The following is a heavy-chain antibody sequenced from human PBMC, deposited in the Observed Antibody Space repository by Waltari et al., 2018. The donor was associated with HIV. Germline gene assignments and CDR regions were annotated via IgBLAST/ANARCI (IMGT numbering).Heavy chain of an antibody. Sequence: QVQLVESGGGVVQPGGSLRLSCAASGFTFSSYGMHWVRQAPGKGLEWVAFIRYDGSNKYYADSVKGRFTISRDNSKNTLYLQMNSLRAEDTAVYYCAKDTYSSGWCLDYWGQGTLVTVSS. CDR2: IRYDGSNK. D-gene: IGHD6-19*01. CDR1: GFTFSSYG. CDR3: AKDTYSSGWCLDY. V-gene: IGHV3-30*02. J-gene: IGHJ4*02.